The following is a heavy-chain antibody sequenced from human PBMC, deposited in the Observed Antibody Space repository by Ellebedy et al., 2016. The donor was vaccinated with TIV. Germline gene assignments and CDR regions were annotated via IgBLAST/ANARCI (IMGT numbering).Heavy chain of an antibody. CDR1: GGIFRSYA. D-gene: IGHD3-10*02. Sequence: SVKVSCKASGGIFRSYAISWVRQAPGQGLEWMGGIIAIFGTTNYAQKFQGRLTITADESARTAYMELSSLRSDDTAVYYCARDNHYYVQYFQHWGQGTLVTVSS. V-gene: IGHV1-69*13. J-gene: IGHJ1*01. CDR3: ARDNHYYVQYFQH. CDR2: IIAIFGTT.